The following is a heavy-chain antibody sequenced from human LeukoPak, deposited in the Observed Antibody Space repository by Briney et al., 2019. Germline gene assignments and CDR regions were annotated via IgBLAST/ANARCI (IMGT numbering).Heavy chain of an antibody. V-gene: IGHV4-59*01. CDR2: IYYSGST. D-gene: IGHD2-21*01. CDR1: GGSISSYY. J-gene: IGHJ4*02. CDR3: ARGGRGDWDYFDY. Sequence: SETLSLTCTVSGGSISSYYWSWIRQPPGKGLEWIGYIYYSGSTNYNPSLKSRVTISVDTSKNQFSLKLSSVAAADTAVYYCARGGRGDWDYFDYWGQGTLVTVSS.